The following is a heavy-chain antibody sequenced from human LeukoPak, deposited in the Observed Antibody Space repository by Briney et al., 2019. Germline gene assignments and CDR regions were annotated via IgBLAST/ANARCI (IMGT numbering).Heavy chain of an antibody. D-gene: IGHD3-10*01. J-gene: IGHJ5*02. Sequence: SETLSLTCTVSGGSIRSYYWSWIRQPPGKGLEWMGDIYYSGSTVYNPSLESRVSISVDTSKNQFSLKVRSVTAADTAVYYCARGSSMVRGTTGWFDPWGQGTLIIVSS. CDR1: GGSIRSYY. CDR2: IYYSGST. V-gene: IGHV4-59*01. CDR3: ARGSSMVRGTTGWFDP.